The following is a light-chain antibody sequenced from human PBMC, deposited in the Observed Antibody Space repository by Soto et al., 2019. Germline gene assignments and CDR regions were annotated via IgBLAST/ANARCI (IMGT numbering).Light chain of an antibody. CDR2: DDI. Sequence: QSALTQPRSVSGSPGQSVTFSCTGTNSDVGGSKSVSWYQQHPGKAPKLMIYDDIKRPSGVPDRFSGSKPGNTASLTISGLQAEDEADYYCCSYAGRYSYVFGTGTKVTVL. V-gene: IGLV2-11*01. J-gene: IGLJ1*01. CDR3: CSYAGRYSYV. CDR1: NSDVGGSKS.